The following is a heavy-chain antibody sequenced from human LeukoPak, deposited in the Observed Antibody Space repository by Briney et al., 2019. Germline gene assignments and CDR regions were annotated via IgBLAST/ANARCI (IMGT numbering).Heavy chain of an antibody. J-gene: IGHJ4*02. D-gene: IGHD2-8*01. CDR3: ARDLDCTNGVCYIG. CDR1: GYTFTGYY. CDR2: INPNSGGT. V-gene: IGHV1-2*02. Sequence: ASVKVSCKTSGYTFTGYYIHWVRQAPGQGLEWMGWINPNSGGTNYAQKFQGRVTMTRDTSISTAYMELSRLRSDGTAVYYCARDLDCTNGVCYIGWGQGTLVTVSS.